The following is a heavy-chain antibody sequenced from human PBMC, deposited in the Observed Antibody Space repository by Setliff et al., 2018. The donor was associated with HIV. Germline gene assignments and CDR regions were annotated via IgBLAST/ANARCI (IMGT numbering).Heavy chain of an antibody. J-gene: IGHJ6*03. D-gene: IGHD6-13*01. CDR2: IIPIFGTA. CDR1: GGTFSSYV. Sequence: SVKVSCKASGGTFSSYVISWVRQAPGQGLEWMGGIIPIFGTADYAQKFQGRVAITADESTSTAYMELSSLRSEDTAVYFCARDPPRGIAAAGHYYYYYYMDVWGKGTTVTVSS. CDR3: ARDPPRGIAAAGHYYYYYYMDV. V-gene: IGHV1-69*13.